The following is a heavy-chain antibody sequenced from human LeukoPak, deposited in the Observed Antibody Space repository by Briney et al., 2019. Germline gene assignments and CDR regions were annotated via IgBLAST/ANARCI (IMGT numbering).Heavy chain of an antibody. V-gene: IGHV3-73*01. D-gene: IGHD6-19*01. CDR2: MSRKANSYVT. CDR1: GFSFSDSA. J-gene: IGHJ4*02. CDR3: IGFEAGTGGAAY. Sequence: GGSLKLSCAAPGFSFSDSAIHWVRQASGKGLEWVGRMSRKANSYVTEFAASVKGRFTNSRDDSKKTAYLQMNSPKTEDTAVYYWIGFEAGTGGAAYLDQVRLVTV.